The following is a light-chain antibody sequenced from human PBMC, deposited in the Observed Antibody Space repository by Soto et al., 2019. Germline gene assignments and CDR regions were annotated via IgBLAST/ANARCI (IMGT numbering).Light chain of an antibody. Sequence: EIVITQSPATLSVSPGERATLSCRASHSVSSNLAWYQQKPGQTPRLLIYGASTRATGIPARFSGSGSGTEFTLTISSLQSEDFAVYFCQQYGNSPYTFGQGTKVDIK. J-gene: IGKJ2*01. CDR3: QQYGNSPYT. CDR2: GAS. V-gene: IGKV3-15*01. CDR1: HSVSSN.